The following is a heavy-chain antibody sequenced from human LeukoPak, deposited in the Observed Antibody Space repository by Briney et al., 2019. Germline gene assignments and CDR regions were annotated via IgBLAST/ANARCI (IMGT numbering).Heavy chain of an antibody. Sequence: GASVKVSCKASGGTFSSYAISWVRQAPGQGLEWMGWISAYNGNTNYAQKLQGRVTMTTDTSTSTAYMELRSLRSDDTAVYYCARDTPLGYYYDSSGYWNDYWGQGTLVTVSS. CDR2: ISAYNGNT. CDR1: GGTFSSYA. J-gene: IGHJ4*02. D-gene: IGHD3-22*01. CDR3: ARDTPLGYYYDSSGYWNDY. V-gene: IGHV1-18*01.